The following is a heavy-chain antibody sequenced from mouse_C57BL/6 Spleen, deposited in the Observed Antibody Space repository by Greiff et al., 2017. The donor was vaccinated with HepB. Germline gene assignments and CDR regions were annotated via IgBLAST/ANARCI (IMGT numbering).Heavy chain of an antibody. CDR1: GFSLTSYA. V-gene: IGHV2-9-1*01. J-gene: IGHJ4*01. CDR2: IWTGGGT. D-gene: IGHD1-1*01. Sequence: VKLQESGPGLVAPSQSLSITCTVSGFSLTSYAISWVRQPPGKGLEWLGVIWTGGGTNYNSALKSRLSISKDNSKSQVFLKMNSLQTDDTARYYCAFHYYGSNYAMDYWGQGTSVTVSS. CDR3: AFHYYGSNYAMDY.